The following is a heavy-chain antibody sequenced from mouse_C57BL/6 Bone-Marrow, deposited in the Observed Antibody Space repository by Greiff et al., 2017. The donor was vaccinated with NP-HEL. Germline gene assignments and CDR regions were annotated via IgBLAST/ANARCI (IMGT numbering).Heavy chain of an antibody. J-gene: IGHJ3*01. CDR1: GYTFTDHI. Sequence: VQLQQSGAELASPGASVTLSCKASGYTFTDHIMNWVKQRPGQGLEWIGRIYPVSGETNYNEKFKSKATLTVDKSSSTAYMQLSSLTSEDSAVYYCARGGYGGYWGQGTLVTVSA. CDR2: IYPVSGET. D-gene: IGHD3-1*01. CDR3: ARGGYGGY. V-gene: IGHV1-11*01.